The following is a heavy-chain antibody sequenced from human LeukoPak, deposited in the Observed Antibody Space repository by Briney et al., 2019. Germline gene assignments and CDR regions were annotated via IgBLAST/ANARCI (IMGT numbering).Heavy chain of an antibody. V-gene: IGHV3-48*01. CDR1: GFTFSSYS. D-gene: IGHD6-13*01. J-gene: IGHJ4*02. CDR2: ISSSSSTI. CDR3: ARGPPIAAAGYFDY. Sequence: GGSLRLSCAASGFTFSSYSMNWVRQVPGKGLEWVSYISSSSSTIYYADSVKGRFTISRDNAKNSLYLQMNSLRAEDTAVYYCARGPPIAAAGYFDYWGQGTLVTVSS.